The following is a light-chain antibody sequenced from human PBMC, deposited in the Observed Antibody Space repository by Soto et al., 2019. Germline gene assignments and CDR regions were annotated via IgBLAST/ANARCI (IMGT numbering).Light chain of an antibody. J-gene: IGLJ1*01. CDR1: SSDVGGYTY. CDR2: DVS. CDR3: CSSTSSNTYV. Sequence: QSALTQPASVSGSPGQSITISCTGTSSDVGGYTYVSWYQQHPGKAPKLMIYDVSYRPSGVSNRFSGSKSGNTASLTISGFQAEDEADYYCCSSTSSNTYVFGTGTKLTVL. V-gene: IGLV2-14*01.